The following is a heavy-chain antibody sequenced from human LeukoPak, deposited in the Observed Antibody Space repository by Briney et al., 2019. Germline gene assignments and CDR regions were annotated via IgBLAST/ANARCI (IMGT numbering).Heavy chain of an antibody. D-gene: IGHD3-9*01. CDR3: ARGAHYYDILAGYSHIDY. V-gene: IGHV1-2*02. Sequence: ASVKVSCKASGYTFTGYYMHWVRQAPGQGLEWMGWINPNSGGTNYAQKFQGRVTMTRDTSITTAYMELSRLRSDDTAVYYCARGAHYYDILAGYSHIDYWGQGTLVTVSS. CDR2: INPNSGGT. J-gene: IGHJ4*02. CDR1: GYTFTGYY.